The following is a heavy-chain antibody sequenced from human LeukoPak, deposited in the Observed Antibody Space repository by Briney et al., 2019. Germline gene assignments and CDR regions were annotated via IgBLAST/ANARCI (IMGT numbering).Heavy chain of an antibody. CDR2: IYHSGST. CDR3: AKTVTVTTSAFDI. Sequence: SETLSLTCTVSGYSISSGYYWGWIRPPPGKGLEWMGTIYHSGSTYYNPSLKSRVTISVDTSKNQFSLKLSSVAAADTAVYYCAKTVTVTTSAFDIWGQGTMVTVSS. J-gene: IGHJ3*02. V-gene: IGHV4-38-2*02. D-gene: IGHD4-17*01. CDR1: GYSISSGYY.